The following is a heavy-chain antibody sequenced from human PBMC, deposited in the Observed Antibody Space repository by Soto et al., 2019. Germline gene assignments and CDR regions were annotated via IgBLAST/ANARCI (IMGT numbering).Heavy chain of an antibody. CDR3: AKGQVFDWILKFDY. J-gene: IGHJ4*02. CDR1: GFTFSTFA. V-gene: IGHV3-23*01. CDR2: ISGSGSST. Sequence: GGSLRLSCAASGFTFSTFAMSWVRQAPGKGLEWVSVISGSGSSTYYADSVKGRFTISRDNSKNTLYLQINSLRAEDTARYYCAKGQVFDWILKFDYWGQGSLVTVSS. D-gene: IGHD3-9*01.